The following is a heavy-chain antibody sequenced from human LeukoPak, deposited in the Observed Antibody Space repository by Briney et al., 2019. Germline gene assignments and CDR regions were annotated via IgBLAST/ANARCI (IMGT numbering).Heavy chain of an antibody. V-gene: IGHV4-59*01. CDR2: FFYTGNT. CDR1: GGPINNYY. D-gene: IGHD6-19*01. Sequence: SETLSLTCTVSGGPINNYYWSWIRQPPGKGLEWIGYFFYTGNTNYNPSLRSRATISVDTSKNQFSLKLSSVTAADTAVYYCARGIAVAGHFDYWGQGTLVTVSS. CDR3: ARGIAVAGHFDY. J-gene: IGHJ4*02.